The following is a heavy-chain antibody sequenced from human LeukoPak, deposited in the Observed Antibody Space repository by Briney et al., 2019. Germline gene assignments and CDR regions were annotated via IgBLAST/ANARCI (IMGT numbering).Heavy chain of an antibody. CDR3: VREGPLEGGFGP. V-gene: IGHV3-21*01. CDR1: GFTFSSYS. CDR2: ISSSSSYI. Sequence: GGSLRLSCAASGFTFSSYSMNWVRHAPGKGLEWVSSISSSSSYIYYADSVKGRFTISRDNAKNSLYLQMNSLRAEDTAVYYCVREGPLEGGFGPWGQGPLVTVSS. J-gene: IGHJ5*02.